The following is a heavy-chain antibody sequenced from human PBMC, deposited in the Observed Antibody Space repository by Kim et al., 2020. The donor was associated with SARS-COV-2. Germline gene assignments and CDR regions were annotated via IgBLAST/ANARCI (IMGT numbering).Heavy chain of an antibody. D-gene: IGHD6-13*01. CDR3: ARQSVAAADTDDY. Sequence: YADSVNGRFTISRDNSKNALYLQMNSLRAEDTAVYYCARQSVAAADTDDYWGQGTLVTVSS. V-gene: IGHV3-53*01. J-gene: IGHJ4*02.